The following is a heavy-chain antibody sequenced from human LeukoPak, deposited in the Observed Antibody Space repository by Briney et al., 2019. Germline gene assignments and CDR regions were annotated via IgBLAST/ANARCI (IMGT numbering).Heavy chain of an antibody. V-gene: IGHV4-4*07. CDR3: ATDKYCSSTNCYSPNWFDP. CDR1: GGSISNYY. D-gene: IGHD2-2*01. CDR2: MQPSGTT. Sequence: PSETLSLTCSVSGGSISNYYWSWIRQSAGKGLEWIGRMQPSGTTHYNPSLQSRVTMSVDTSKNQFSLRLGSVTAADTAIYYCATDKYCSSTNCYSPNWFDPWGQGTLVTVSS. J-gene: IGHJ5*02.